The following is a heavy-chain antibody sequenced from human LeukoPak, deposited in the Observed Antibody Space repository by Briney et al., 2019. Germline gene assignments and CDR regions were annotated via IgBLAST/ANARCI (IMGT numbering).Heavy chain of an antibody. V-gene: IGHV3-7*01. D-gene: IGHD3-9*01. J-gene: IGHJ4*02. Sequence: QAGGSLRLSCAASGFTFSSYWMSWVRQAPGKGLEWVANIKQDGSEKYYVDSVKGRFTISRDNAKNSLYLQMNSLRAEDTAVYYCARRAGYDILTGYDYWGQGTLVTVSS. CDR1: GFTFSSYW. CDR3: ARRAGYDILTGYDY. CDR2: IKQDGSEK.